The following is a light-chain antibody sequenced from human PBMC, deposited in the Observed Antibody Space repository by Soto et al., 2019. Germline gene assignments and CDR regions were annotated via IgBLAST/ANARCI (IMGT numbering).Light chain of an antibody. J-gene: IGLJ2*01. V-gene: IGLV1-51*01. Sequence: PSVSAAPGQKVTISCSGSTSNIGDHYVSWHLQVPGTAPKLLIYDNEKRPSGIPDRFSGSKSGTSATLDITGLQTGDEAHYYCASWDGSLDAVVFGGGTKLTVL. CDR1: TSNIGDHY. CDR3: ASWDGSLDAVV. CDR2: DNE.